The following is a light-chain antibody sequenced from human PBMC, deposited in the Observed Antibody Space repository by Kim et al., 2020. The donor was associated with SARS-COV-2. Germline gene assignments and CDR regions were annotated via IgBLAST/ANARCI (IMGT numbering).Light chain of an antibody. CDR1: QSVSSK. J-gene: IGKJ2*01. CDR2: AAS. CDR3: QQYNNWPYT. V-gene: IGKV3-15*01. Sequence: SVSPGERATRSCRASQSVSSKIAWYQQKPGQAPRFLIYAASTRATGIPARFSGSGSGTEFTLTISSLQSEDFAVYYCQQYNNWPYTFGQGTKLEI.